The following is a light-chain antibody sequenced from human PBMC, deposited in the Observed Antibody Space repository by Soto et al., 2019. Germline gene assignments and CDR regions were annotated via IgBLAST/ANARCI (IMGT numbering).Light chain of an antibody. CDR1: SSNIGAGYD. V-gene: IGLV1-40*01. CDR2: GNS. CDR3: QSYDSSLSAFYV. Sequence: QSVLTQPPSVSGAPGQRVTISCTGSSSNIGAGYDVHWYQQLPGTAPKLLISGNSNRPSGGPDRFSGSKSGTSASLAITGLQAEDEADYYCQSYDSSLSAFYVFGTGTKLTVL. J-gene: IGLJ1*01.